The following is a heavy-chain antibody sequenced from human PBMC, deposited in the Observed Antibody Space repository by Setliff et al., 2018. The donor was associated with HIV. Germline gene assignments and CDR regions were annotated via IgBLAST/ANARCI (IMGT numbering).Heavy chain of an antibody. J-gene: IGHJ4*02. CDR1: GFTFSGAE. Sequence: GRSLRLSCAASGFTFSGAEIHWVRQASGKGLEWVGRIRSKADKYATDYGASAKGRFIISRDDSKKTAYLQMSSLRAEDTAMYYCATDVSLYCSSTSCYAEVWGQGTLVTVSS. CDR3: ATDVSLYCSSTSCYAEV. CDR2: IRSKADKYAT. D-gene: IGHD2-2*01. V-gene: IGHV3-73*01.